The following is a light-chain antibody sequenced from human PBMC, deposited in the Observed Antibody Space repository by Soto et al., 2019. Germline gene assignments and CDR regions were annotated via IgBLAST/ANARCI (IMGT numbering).Light chain of an antibody. J-gene: IGKJ3*01. CDR2: GAS. V-gene: IGKV1-9*01. CDR1: QAISHY. CDR3: QHLISYRLSS. Sequence: DIQLTQSPSFLSASVGDRVTITCRASQAISHYLAWYQQRPGKAPKLLMYGASTLQSGVPSMFXASGYATAVCLSITCLQPANVAPYSSQHLISYRLSSLGP.